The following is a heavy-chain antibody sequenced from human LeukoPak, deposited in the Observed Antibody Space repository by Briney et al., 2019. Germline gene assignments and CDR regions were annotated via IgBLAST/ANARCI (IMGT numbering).Heavy chain of an antibody. CDR3: ARVWFRSGYSYHDGFDI. CDR2: IKQDGSEK. CDR1: GFTFSDYW. V-gene: IGHV3-7*04. D-gene: IGHD3-3*01. J-gene: IGHJ3*02. Sequence: GGSLRLSCVASGFTFSDYWMSWVRQAPGKGLEWVANIKQDGSEKYYVDSVKGRFTSSRDNAKNSLYLQMDSLRAADTAVYYCARVWFRSGYSYHDGFDIWGQGTMVTVSS.